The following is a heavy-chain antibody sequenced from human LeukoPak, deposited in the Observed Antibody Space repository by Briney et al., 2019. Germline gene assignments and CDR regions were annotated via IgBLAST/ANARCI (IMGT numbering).Heavy chain of an antibody. D-gene: IGHD3-22*01. CDR1: GGSISSYY. Sequence: PSETQSLTCTVSGGSISSYYWSWIRQPPGKGLEWIWYIYYSGSTNYNPSLKSRVTISVDTSKNQFSLKLSSVTAADTAVYYCARDRGYYDSMDYWGQGTLVTVSS. J-gene: IGHJ4*02. V-gene: IGHV4-59*01. CDR3: ARDRGYYDSMDY. CDR2: IYYSGST.